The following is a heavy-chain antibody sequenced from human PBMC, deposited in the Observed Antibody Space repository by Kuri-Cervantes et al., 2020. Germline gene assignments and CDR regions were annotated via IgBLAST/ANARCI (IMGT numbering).Heavy chain of an antibody. V-gene: IGHV3-74*01. J-gene: IGHJ5*02. Sequence: GESLKISCAASGFRFSDYWMYWVRQAPGKGLEWVSHINSDETITNYAASVKGRFTISRDNAKNSQSLQLNSLRAEDTAVYYCAREYPAVNFKIKWGYGLDPWGQGTLVTVSS. CDR3: AREYPAVNFKIKWGYGLDP. CDR2: INSDETIT. CDR1: GFRFSDYW. D-gene: IGHD5-12*01.